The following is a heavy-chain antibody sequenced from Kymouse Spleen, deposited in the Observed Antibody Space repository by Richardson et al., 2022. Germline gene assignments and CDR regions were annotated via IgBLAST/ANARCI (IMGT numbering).Heavy chain of an antibody. CDR1: GFTFSSYG. J-gene: IGHJ6*02. D-gene: IGHD3-3*01. CDR2: ISYDGSNK. Sequence: QVQLVESGGGVVQPGRSLRLSCAASGFTFSSYGMHWVRQAPGKGLEWVAVISYDGSNKYYADSVKGRFTISRDNSKNTLYLQMNSLRAEDTAVYYCAKDQRYDFWSGYYKDYYGMDVWGQGTTVTVSS. CDR3: AKDQRYDFWSGYYKDYYGMDV. V-gene: IGHV3-30*18.